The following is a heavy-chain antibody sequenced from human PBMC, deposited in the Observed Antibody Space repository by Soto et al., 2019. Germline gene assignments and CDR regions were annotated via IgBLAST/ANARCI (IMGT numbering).Heavy chain of an antibody. CDR3: ARVRAEKKDIVATIFQKGYYYYYGMDV. D-gene: IGHD5-12*01. V-gene: IGHV1-18*01. Sequence: ASVEVSCKASGYTFTSYCISWVLQAPGEGLEWMGWISAYNGNTNYAQKLQGRVTMTTDTSTSTAYMELRSLRSDDTAVYYCARVRAEKKDIVATIFQKGYYYYYGMDVWGQGTTVTVSS. J-gene: IGHJ6*02. CDR2: ISAYNGNT. CDR1: GYTFTSYC.